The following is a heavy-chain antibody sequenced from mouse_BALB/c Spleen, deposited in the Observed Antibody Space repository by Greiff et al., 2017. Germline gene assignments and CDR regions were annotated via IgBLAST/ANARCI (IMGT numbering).Heavy chain of an antibody. CDR3: ARWGKKYYYGSSYLLDY. Sequence: LVESGPELVKPGASVKMSCKASGYTFTSYVMHWVKQKPGQGLEWIGYINPYNDGTKYNEKFKGKATLTSDKSSSTAYMELSSLTSEDSAVYYCARWGKKYYYGSSYLLDYWGQGTTLTVSS. D-gene: IGHD1-1*01. J-gene: IGHJ2*01. CDR1: GYTFTSYV. V-gene: IGHV1-14*01. CDR2: INPYNDGT.